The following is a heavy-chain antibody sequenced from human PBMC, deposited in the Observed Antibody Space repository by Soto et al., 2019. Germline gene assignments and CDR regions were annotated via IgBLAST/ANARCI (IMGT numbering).Heavy chain of an antibody. CDR1: GYTFTSYD. D-gene: IGHD3-22*01. J-gene: IGHJ4*02. CDR3: AKGRDPIQDRSGDY. CDR2: MNPNSGNT. V-gene: IGHV1-8*01. Sequence: QVQLVQSGAEVKKPGASVKVSCKASGYTFTSYDINWVRQATGQGLEWMVWMNPNSGNTGYAQKFQGRVTMTRNTSINTAYMEQSSLRSDDTAVYYCAKGRDPIQDRSGDYLGQGTLVTVSS.